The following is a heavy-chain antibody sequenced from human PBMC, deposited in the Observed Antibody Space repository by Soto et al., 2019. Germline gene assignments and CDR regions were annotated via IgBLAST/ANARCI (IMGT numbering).Heavy chain of an antibody. CDR1: GGSVSSGSYY. CDR3: ARYCSSTSCYLYFNGMDV. Sequence: QVQLQESGPGLVKPSETLSLTCTVSGGSVSSGSYYWSWIRQPPGKGLEWIGYIYYSGSTNYNPSCKSLLTISVDTSKNQFSLKLSSVTAADTAVYYCARYCSSTSCYLYFNGMDVWGQGTTVTVSS. V-gene: IGHV4-61*01. CDR2: IYYSGST. D-gene: IGHD2-2*01. J-gene: IGHJ6*02.